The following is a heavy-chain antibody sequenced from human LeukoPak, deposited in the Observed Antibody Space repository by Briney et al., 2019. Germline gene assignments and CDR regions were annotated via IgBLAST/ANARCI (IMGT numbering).Heavy chain of an antibody. D-gene: IGHD5-18*01. CDR2: ISSSGSTI. J-gene: IGHJ4*02. Sequence: PGGSLRLSCAASGFTFSSYEMNWVRQAPGKGLEWVSYISSSGSTIYYADSVKGRFTISRDNAKNTLYLQMNSLRAEDTAVYYCARDDRYSAFDYWGQGTLVTVSS. CDR3: ARDDRYSAFDY. V-gene: IGHV3-48*03. CDR1: GFTFSSYE.